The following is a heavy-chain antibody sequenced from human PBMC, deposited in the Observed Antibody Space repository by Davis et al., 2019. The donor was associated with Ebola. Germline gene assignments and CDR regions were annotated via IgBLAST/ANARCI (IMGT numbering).Heavy chain of an antibody. CDR1: GGSINSFL. J-gene: IGHJ4*02. V-gene: IGHV4-59*12. Sequence: MPSETLSLTCSVSGGSINSFLWTWIRQPPGKGLEWVGCMFYNGDTKYNPALESRVTISVDTSKNQFSLKLSSVTAADTAVYYCARGWGGSNSGAKLGDYWGQGTLVTVSS. CDR3: ARGWGGSNSGAKLGDY. D-gene: IGHD1-26*01. CDR2: MFYNGDT.